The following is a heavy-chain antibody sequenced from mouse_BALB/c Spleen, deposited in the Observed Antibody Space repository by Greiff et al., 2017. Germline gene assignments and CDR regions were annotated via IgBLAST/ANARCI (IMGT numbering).Heavy chain of an antibody. D-gene: IGHD2-3*01. CDR2: IYPYNGGT. CDR3: ARLGGYYYYAMDY. V-gene: IGHV1S29*02. CDR1: GYTFTDYN. Sequence: EVQLQESGPELVKPGASVKISCKASGYTFTDYNMHWVKQSHGKSLEWIGYIYPYNGGTGYNQKFKSKATLTVDNSSSTAYMELRSLTSEDSAVYYCARLGGYYYYAMDYWGQGTSVTVSS. J-gene: IGHJ4*01.